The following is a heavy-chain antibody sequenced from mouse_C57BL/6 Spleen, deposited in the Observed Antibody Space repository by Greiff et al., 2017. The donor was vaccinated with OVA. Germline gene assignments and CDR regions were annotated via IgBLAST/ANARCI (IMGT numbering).Heavy chain of an antibody. CDR1: GYTFTDYE. D-gene: IGHD1-1*01. V-gene: IGHV1-15*01. Sequence: VQLVESGAELVRPGASVTLSCKASGYTFTDYEMHWVKQTPVHGLEWIGAIDPETGGTAYNQKFKGKAILTADKSSSTAYMELRSLTSEDSAVYYCTRPYYGSSPWFAYWGQGTLVTVSA. CDR3: TRPYYGSSPWFAY. J-gene: IGHJ3*01. CDR2: IDPETGGT.